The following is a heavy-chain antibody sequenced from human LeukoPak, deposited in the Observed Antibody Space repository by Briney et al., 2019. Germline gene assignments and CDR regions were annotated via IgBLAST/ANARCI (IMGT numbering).Heavy chain of an antibody. CDR1: GITVSSNY. Sequence: GGSLRLSCAASGITVSSNYMSWVRQAPGKGLEWVSVIYSDDRTYYADSVKGRFTLSRDKSKNTLYLQMHSLRAEDTAVYYCARDNRVVTIFGVVTRWWFDPWRQGTLVTVSS. CDR3: ARDNRVVTIFGVVTRWWFDP. D-gene: IGHD3-3*01. V-gene: IGHV3-53*01. J-gene: IGHJ5*02. CDR2: IYSDDRT.